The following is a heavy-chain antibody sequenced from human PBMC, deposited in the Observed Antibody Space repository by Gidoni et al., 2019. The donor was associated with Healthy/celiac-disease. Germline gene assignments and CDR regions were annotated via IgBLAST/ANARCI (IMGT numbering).Heavy chain of an antibody. V-gene: IGHV4-31*03. Sequence: QVQLQESGLGLVKPSQTLSLTCTVSGGSISRGGYYWSWIRQHPGKGLEWIGYIYYSGSTYYNPSLKSRVTISVDTSKNQFSLKLSSVTAADTAVYYCARDKFVVVPAAPNYYYYGMDVWGQGTTVTVSS. D-gene: IGHD2-2*01. CDR1: GGSISRGGYY. CDR2: IYYSGST. J-gene: IGHJ6*02. CDR3: ARDKFVVVPAAPNYYYYGMDV.